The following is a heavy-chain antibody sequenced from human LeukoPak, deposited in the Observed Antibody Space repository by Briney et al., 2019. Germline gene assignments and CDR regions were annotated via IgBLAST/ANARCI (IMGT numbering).Heavy chain of an antibody. CDR1: GGSISSYY. CDR2: IYYSGST. D-gene: IGHD6-19*01. V-gene: IGHV4-59*08. J-gene: IGHJ4*02. Sequence: SETLSLTCTVSGGSISSYYWSWIRQPPGKGLEWIGYIYYSGSTNYNPSLKSRVTISKDRSKNQFSLKLSSVTAADTALYYCARRIAVTGSFDFWGQGTLVTVSS. CDR3: ARRIAVTGSFDF.